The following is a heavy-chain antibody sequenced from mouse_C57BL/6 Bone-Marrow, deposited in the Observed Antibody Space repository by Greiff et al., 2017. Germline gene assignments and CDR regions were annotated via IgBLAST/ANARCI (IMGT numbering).Heavy chain of an antibody. Sequence: EVQLVESGGGLVKPGGSLKLSCAASGFTFSSYAMSWVRQTPEKRLEWVATISDGGSYTYYPDNVKGRFTISRDNAKNNLYLQMSHLKSEDTAMYYCARDYDGYYTWFAYWGQGTLVTVSA. V-gene: IGHV5-4*01. CDR1: GFTFSSYA. CDR3: ARDYDGYYTWFAY. CDR2: ISDGGSYT. J-gene: IGHJ3*01. D-gene: IGHD2-3*01.